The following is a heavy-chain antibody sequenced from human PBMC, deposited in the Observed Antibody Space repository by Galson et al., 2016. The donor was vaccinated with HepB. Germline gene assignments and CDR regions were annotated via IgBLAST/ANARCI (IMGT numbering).Heavy chain of an antibody. J-gene: IGHJ4*02. CDR3: AKRMSYSFAY. CDR1: GFTFSSFA. V-gene: IGHV3-23*01. D-gene: IGHD6-13*01. Sequence: SLRLSCAASGFTFSSFAMSWVRQAPGKGLEWVSVISGSGSDTIYADSVRGRFTISRDNSENMLYLEMNSLRADDRAVYYCAKRMSYSFAYWDQGTLVTVSS. CDR2: ISGSGSDT.